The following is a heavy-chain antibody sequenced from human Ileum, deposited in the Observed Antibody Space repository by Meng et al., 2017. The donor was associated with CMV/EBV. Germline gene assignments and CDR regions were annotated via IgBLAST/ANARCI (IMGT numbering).Heavy chain of an antibody. Sequence: GWGRQAPGQGLEWMGGIIPIVGYANYAQSCQGRVTITADKSTNTAYMELSSLRSEDKALYYCARGPSYCTNGVCFNPDYYHGMDVWGQGTTVTVSS. D-gene: IGHD2-8*01. V-gene: IGHV1-69*06. CDR3: ARGPSYCTNGVCFNPDYYHGMDV. J-gene: IGHJ6*02. CDR2: IIPIVGYA.